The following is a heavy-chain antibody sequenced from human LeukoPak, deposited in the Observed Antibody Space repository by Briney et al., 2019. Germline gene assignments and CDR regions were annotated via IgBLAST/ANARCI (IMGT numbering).Heavy chain of an antibody. D-gene: IGHD5-24*01. J-gene: IGHJ4*02. CDR1: GDSTSNFY. V-gene: IGHV4-59*01. CDR3: ARETPGGDGYTDY. CDR2: IYYSGST. Sequence: SETLSLTCTVSGDSTSNFYWNWIRQPPGKGLEWIGYIYYSGSTNYNPSLKSRVTISVDTSKNQFSLKLSSVTAADTAVYYCARETPGGDGYTDYWGQGTLVTVSS.